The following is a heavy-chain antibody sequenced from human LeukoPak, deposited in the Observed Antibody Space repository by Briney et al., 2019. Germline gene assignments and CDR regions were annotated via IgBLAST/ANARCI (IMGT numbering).Heavy chain of an antibody. D-gene: IGHD3-3*01. CDR1: GFIFNNYA. V-gene: IGHV3-23*01. CDR3: AKVYNDFWSGSGYFDN. Sequence: PGGSLRLSCAASGFIFNNYAMSWVRQAPGKGLEWVSAISGGAGTTYYADSVKGRFTVSRDNSKNTMYLQMNSLRGEDTAVYYCAKVYNDFWSGSGYFDNWGQGTLVTVSS. CDR2: ISGGAGTT. J-gene: IGHJ4*02.